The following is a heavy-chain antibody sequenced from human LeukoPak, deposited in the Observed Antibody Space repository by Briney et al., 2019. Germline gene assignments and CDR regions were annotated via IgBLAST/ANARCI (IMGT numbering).Heavy chain of an antibody. V-gene: IGHV3-53*01. CDR2: ISSKYVT. J-gene: IGHJ3*01. CDR1: GFIVSRNY. Sequence: PGGSLRLSCAASGFIVSRNYMSWVRQDPGKKLEWVSAISSKYVTYYADSVKGRFIISRDNSKNTMYLQMNGLRAEDTAIYYCYGIHLGDAFDLWGQGTMVTVSS. D-gene: IGHD3-16*01. CDR3: YGIHLGDAFDL.